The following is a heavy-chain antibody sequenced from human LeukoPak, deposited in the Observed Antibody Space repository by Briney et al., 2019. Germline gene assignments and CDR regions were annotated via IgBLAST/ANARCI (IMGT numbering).Heavy chain of an antibody. CDR2: IYYSGST. D-gene: IGHD3-16*01. V-gene: IGHV4-59*01. Sequence: SETLSLTCTVSGGSISSYYWSWIRQPPGKGLEWIGYIYYSGSTNYNPSLKSRVTISVDTSKNQFPLKLSSVTAADTAVYYCARGGWGSSPDYWGQGTLVTVSS. J-gene: IGHJ4*02. CDR1: GGSISSYY. CDR3: ARGGWGSSPDY.